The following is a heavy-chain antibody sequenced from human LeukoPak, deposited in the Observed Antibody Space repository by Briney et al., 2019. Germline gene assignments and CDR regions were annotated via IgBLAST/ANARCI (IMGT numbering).Heavy chain of an antibody. CDR3: STVEHF. V-gene: IGHV3-74*01. J-gene: IGHJ4*02. D-gene: IGHD1/OR15-1a*01. Sequence: GGSLRLSCSASGLTLSGYWMHWVRQIPGEGLVWVSRIDSDGSGTSYADSVKGRFTIPRDDVKNMLYLQMNSLRVEDTGLYYCSTVEHFWGQGTLVTVSS. CDR2: IDSDGSGT. CDR1: GLTLSGYW.